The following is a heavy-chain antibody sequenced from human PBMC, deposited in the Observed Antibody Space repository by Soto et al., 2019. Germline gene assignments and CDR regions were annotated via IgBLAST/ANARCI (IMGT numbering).Heavy chain of an antibody. Sequence: PGGSLRLSCAASGFTFSSYAMSWVRQAPGKWLEWVSAISGSGGSTYYADSVKGRFTISRDNSKNTLYLQMNSLRAEDTAVYYCAKRSSPNPYSSGYSFDYWGQGTLVTAPQ. D-gene: IGHD3-22*01. J-gene: IGHJ4*02. V-gene: IGHV3-23*01. CDR3: AKRSSPNPYSSGYSFDY. CDR2: ISGSGGST. CDR1: GFTFSSYA.